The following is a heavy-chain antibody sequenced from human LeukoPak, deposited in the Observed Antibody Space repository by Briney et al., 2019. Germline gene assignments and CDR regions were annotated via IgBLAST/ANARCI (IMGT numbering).Heavy chain of an antibody. CDR2: ISYDGTNK. V-gene: IGHV3-30*03. D-gene: IGHD1-7*01. CDR3: ARRTYPNDAFDI. J-gene: IGHJ3*02. Sequence: GGSLRLSRAASGFTFSSYGMHWVRQAPGKGLEWVAVISYDGTNKYYGDSVKGRFTISRDNSKNTLYLEMNSLRAEDTAVYYCARRTYPNDAFDIWGQGTMVGVSS. CDR1: GFTFSSYG.